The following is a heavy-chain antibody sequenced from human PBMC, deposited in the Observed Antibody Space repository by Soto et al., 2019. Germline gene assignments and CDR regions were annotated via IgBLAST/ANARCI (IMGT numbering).Heavy chain of an antibody. CDR1: GGSFSGYY. Sequence: QVQLQQWGAGLLKPSETLSLTCAVYGGSFSGYYWSWIRQPPGKGLEWIGEINHSGSTNYNPSLKSRVTISVDTSKNQFSVKLSSVTAADTAVYYCARVASSSRLFDYWGRGTLVTVSS. J-gene: IGHJ4*02. CDR3: ARVASSSRLFDY. D-gene: IGHD6-6*01. CDR2: INHSGST. V-gene: IGHV4-34*01.